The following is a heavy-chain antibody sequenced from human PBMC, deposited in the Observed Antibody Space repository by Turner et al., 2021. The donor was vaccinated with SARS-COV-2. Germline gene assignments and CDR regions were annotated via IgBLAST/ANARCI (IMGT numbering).Heavy chain of an antibody. Sequence: EVQLLESGGGLVQPGGSLRLSCAASGFTFSNFAMTWVRQAPGTRLEWVSAISYNSFSTYYADSVKGRFTISRDNSKNTLYLQMNSLRAEDTAVYYCAKGRWWFDPWGQGTLVTVSS. CDR3: AKGRWWFDP. D-gene: IGHD2-15*01. J-gene: IGHJ5*02. CDR2: ISYNSFST. CDR1: GFTFSNFA. V-gene: IGHV3-23*01.